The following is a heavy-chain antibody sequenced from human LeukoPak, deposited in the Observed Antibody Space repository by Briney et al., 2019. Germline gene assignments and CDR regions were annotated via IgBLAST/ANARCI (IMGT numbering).Heavy chain of an antibody. CDR1: GGSISSYY. D-gene: IGHD1-26*01. V-gene: IGHV4-4*09. J-gene: IGHJ4*02. Sequence: SETLSLTCTVSGGSISSYYWSWIRQPPGKGLEWIGYIYTGGSTNYNHSLKSRVTISVDTSKNQFSLKLSSVTAADTAVYYCATHSGSYGSDHWGQGTLVTVSS. CDR2: IYTGGST. CDR3: ATHSGSYGSDH.